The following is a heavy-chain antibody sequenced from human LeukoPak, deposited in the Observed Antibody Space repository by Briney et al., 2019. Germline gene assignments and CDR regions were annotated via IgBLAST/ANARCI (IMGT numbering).Heavy chain of an antibody. J-gene: IGHJ4*02. CDR2: IKQDGSEK. D-gene: IGHD4-17*01. Sequence: PGGSLRLSCAASGFTFSSYWMSWVRQAPGKGLEWVANIKQDGSEKYYVDSVKGRFTISRDNAKNSLYLQMNSLRAEDTAVYYCARVGYGDYDHFVDYWGQGTLVTVSS. CDR1: GFTFSSYW. CDR3: ARVGYGDYDHFVDY. V-gene: IGHV3-7*01.